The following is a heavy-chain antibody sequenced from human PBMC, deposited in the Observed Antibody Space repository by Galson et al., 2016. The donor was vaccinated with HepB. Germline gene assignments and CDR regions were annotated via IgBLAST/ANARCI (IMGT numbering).Heavy chain of an antibody. CDR2: IYHSGYT. J-gene: IGHJ4*02. Sequence: SETLSLTCTVSGGSISRTSDYWGWIRQPPGKGLEWIGSIYHSGYTHYNPSLKSRVTISVDTSKKQFSLKLSSVTAADTAVYYCARHDSALSSGWQYDYWGQGTLVTVSS. CDR1: GGSISRTSDY. CDR3: ARHDSALSSGWQYDY. V-gene: IGHV4-39*01. D-gene: IGHD6-25*01.